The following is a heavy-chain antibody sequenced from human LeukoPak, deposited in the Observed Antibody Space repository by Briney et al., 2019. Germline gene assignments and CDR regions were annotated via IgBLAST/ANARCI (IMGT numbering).Heavy chain of an antibody. CDR3: ARGQYSSSWYVAFDI. V-gene: IGHV1-46*01. D-gene: IGHD6-13*01. J-gene: IGHJ3*02. CDR1: GYTFTSYY. CDR2: INPSGGST. Sequence: ASVKVSCKASGYTFTSYYMHWVRQAPGQGLEWMGIINPSGGSTNYAQKFQGRVTMTRDTSISTAYMELSRLRSDDTAVYYCARGQYSSSWYVAFDIWGQGTMVTVSS.